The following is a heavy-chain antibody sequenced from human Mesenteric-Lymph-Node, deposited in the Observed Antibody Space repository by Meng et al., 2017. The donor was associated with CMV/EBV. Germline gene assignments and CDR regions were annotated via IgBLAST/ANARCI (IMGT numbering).Heavy chain of an antibody. CDR3: ARGRRGGPAAIFY. V-gene: IGHV4-34*01. CDR1: GGSFSGYY. D-gene: IGHD2-2*01. J-gene: IGHJ4*02. CDR2: INHSGST. Sequence: CAVYGGSFSGYYWSWIRQPPGKGLEWIGEINHSGSTNYHPSLKSRVTISVDTSKNQFSLKLSSVTAADTAVYYCARGRRGGPAAIFYWGQGTLVTVSS.